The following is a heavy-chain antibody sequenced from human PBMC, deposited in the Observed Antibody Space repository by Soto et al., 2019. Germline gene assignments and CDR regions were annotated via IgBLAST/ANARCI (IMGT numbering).Heavy chain of an antibody. Sequence: QLQLQESGSGLVKPSQTLSLTCAVSGGSISSGGYSWSWIRQPPGKGLEWIGYISHSGSTYYNPSLKSRVTISGDRSKNQFSLTLSSVPAAAPAVYYCAGWFDPWGQGTLVTVSS. CDR2: ISHSGST. CDR1: GGSISSGGYS. V-gene: IGHV4-30-2*01. CDR3: AGWFDP. J-gene: IGHJ5*02.